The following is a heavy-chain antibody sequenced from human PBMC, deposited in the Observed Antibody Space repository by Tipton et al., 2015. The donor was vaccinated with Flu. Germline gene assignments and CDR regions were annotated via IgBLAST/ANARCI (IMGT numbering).Heavy chain of an antibody. CDR1: GDSIRSSNYY. CDR3: ARRDYSNYVSEPKNWFDP. CDR2: TFHSGNT. Sequence: GLVKPSETLSLTCGVSGDSIRSSNYYWGWIRQPPGKGLEWIGNTFHSGNTYLNPSLKSRVTMSIDTSKNQFSLKLSSVTAPDTAVYYCARRDYSNYVSEPKNWFDPWGQGTLVTVSS. J-gene: IGHJ5*02. D-gene: IGHD4-11*01. V-gene: IGHV4-39*07.